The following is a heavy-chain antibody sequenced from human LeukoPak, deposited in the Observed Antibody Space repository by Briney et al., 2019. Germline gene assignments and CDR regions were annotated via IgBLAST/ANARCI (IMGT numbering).Heavy chain of an antibody. Sequence: KPGGSLRLSCAASGFTFSSYSMNWVRQAPGKGLEWVSSISSSSSYIYYADSGKGRFTISRYNAKNSLYLQMNSLRAEDTAVYYCAREGLHYDFWSGYQYYFDYWGQGTLVTVSS. CDR1: GFTFSSYS. V-gene: IGHV3-21*01. CDR3: AREGLHYDFWSGYQYYFDY. D-gene: IGHD3-3*01. J-gene: IGHJ4*02. CDR2: ISSSSSYI.